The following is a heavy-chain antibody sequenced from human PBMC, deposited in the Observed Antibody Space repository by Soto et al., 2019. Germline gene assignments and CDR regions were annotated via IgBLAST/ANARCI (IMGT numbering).Heavy chain of an antibody. D-gene: IGHD3-22*01. V-gene: IGHV3-21*01. CDR3: ARDGHDDCSVYYSDAFDM. J-gene: IGHJ3*02. CDR2: ISSSSGNV. CDR1: GFTFSRYS. Sequence: EGQLVDSGGGLVRPGGSLRLSCAGSGFTFSRYSMNWVRQAPGKGLEWVSSISSSSGNVYYAESVKGRFPISRDNGKNSLYLQMNSLRAEDTAVYYCARDGHDDCSVYYSDAFDMWGQGTMVTVSS.